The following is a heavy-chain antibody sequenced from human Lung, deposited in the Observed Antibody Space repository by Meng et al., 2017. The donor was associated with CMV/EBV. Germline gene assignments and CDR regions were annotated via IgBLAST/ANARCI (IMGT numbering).Heavy chain of an antibody. J-gene: IGHJ6*02. V-gene: IGHV3-21*01. Sequence: ESLKISCAASGFTFSNYGMNWVRQAPGKGLERLSSISSSSSFKDYADSVKGRFTISRDNAKNSLYLQMNNLRAEDTAVYYCARDSGGLYGSGSYYYYGLDVWGQGTXVTVSS. D-gene: IGHD3-10*01. CDR1: GFTFSNYG. CDR3: ARDSGGLYGSGSYYYYGLDV. CDR2: ISSSSSFK.